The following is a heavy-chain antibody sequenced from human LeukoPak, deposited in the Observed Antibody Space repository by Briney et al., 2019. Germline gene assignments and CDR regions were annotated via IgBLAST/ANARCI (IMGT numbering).Heavy chain of an antibody. Sequence: GGSLRLSCAASGFTFSSYAMSWVRQAPGKGLEWVSAISGSGGSTYYADSVKGRFTISRDNSKNTLYLQMNSLRAEDTAVYYCARDKGVLRYFDWLSPVGCSSYWGQGTLVTVSS. CDR1: GFTFSSYA. V-gene: IGHV3-23*01. CDR2: ISGSGGST. D-gene: IGHD3-9*01. J-gene: IGHJ4*02. CDR3: ARDKGVLRYFDWLSPVGCSSY.